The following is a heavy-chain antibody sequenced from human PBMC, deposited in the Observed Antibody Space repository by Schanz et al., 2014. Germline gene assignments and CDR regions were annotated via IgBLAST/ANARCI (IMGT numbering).Heavy chain of an antibody. Sequence: QVQLVESGGGVVQPGRSLRLSCATSGLNFDYYGMNWVRQAPGKGLEWVANIGYDGSEKYYVDSVKGRFTISRDNSKDTLYLQMSGLTPEDTAVYYCARGPTPIQGVPMDFWGQGTQVTVSS. D-gene: IGHD3-10*01. CDR3: ARGPTPIQGVPMDF. CDR2: IGYDGSEK. CDR1: GLNFDYYG. J-gene: IGHJ6*02. V-gene: IGHV3-33*01.